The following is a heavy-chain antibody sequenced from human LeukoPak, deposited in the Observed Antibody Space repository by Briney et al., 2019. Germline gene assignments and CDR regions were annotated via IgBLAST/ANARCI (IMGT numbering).Heavy chain of an antibody. CDR2: ISWDSVTI. CDR1: GFAFDDYA. Sequence: GGSLRLSCAASGFAFDDYAMHWVRHAPGKGLEWVSGISWDSVTIAYAGPLEGRFTVSRDNAKNSLYLQMDNLRIEDTALYYCVKDPGSHGNYFFDSWGQGALVTVSS. D-gene: IGHD3-3*01. CDR3: VKDPGSHGNYFFDS. V-gene: IGHV3-9*01. J-gene: IGHJ4*02.